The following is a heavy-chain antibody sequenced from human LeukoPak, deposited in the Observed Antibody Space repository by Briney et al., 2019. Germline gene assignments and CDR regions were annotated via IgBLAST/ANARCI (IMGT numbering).Heavy chain of an antibody. J-gene: IGHJ3*02. Sequence: GGSLRLSCAASGFTFGDYSMNWVRKTPGKGLEWVASIGGGGVDADYADSMKGRFTVSRDNSKNTLYLQLNSLRVEDTATYYCAKDFVARNGVFDAFDIWGQGARVTVSS. V-gene: IGHV3-23*01. CDR3: AKDFVARNGVFDAFDI. D-gene: IGHD3-10*01. CDR2: IGGGGVDA. CDR1: GFTFGDYS.